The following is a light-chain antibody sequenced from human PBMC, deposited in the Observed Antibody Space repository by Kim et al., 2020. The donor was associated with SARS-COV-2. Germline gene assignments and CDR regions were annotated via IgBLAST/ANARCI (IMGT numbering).Light chain of an antibody. CDR1: SNNVGNQG. J-gene: IGLJ3*02. Sequence: QAGLTQPPSVSKGLRQTATLTCTGNSNNVGNQGAAWLQQHQGHPPTLPSYRNNNRPSGISGRLSASRSGNTASLTITGLQPEDEADYYCSAWNSSLSAWVFGGGTQLTVL. CDR2: RNN. CDR3: SAWNSSLSAWV. V-gene: IGLV10-54*01.